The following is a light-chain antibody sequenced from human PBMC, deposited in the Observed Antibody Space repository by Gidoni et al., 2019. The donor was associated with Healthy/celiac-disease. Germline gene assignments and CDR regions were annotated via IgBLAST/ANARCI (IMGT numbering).Light chain of an antibody. CDR3: QQRSNWLYT. CDR1: KSVSSY. J-gene: IGKJ2*01. CDR2: DAS. Sequence: EIVLTQSPATWSLSPGEGATLSCRASKSVSSYLAWYQQKPGQAPRLLIYDASNRATGIPARFSGSGSGTDFTLTISSLEPEDFAVYYCQQRSNWLYTFGQGTKLEIK. V-gene: IGKV3-11*01.